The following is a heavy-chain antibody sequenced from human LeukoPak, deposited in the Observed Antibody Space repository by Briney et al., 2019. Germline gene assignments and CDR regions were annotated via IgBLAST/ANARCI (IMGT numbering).Heavy chain of an antibody. V-gene: IGHV3-30-3*01. J-gene: IGHJ4*02. Sequence: GRSLRLFCAASGFTFSSYAMHWVRQAPGKGLECVAVISYDGSNKYYADSVKTRHTISRDNSKNTLYLQMNSLRAEDAALYYWARERKGCENPLDYWGQGTLVTVSS. CDR3: ARERKGCENPLDY. CDR1: GFTFSSYA. CDR2: ISYDGSNK. D-gene: IGHD6-19*01.